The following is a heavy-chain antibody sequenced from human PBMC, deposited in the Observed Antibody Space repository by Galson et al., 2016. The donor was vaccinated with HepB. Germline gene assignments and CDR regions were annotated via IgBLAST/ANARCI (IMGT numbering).Heavy chain of an antibody. CDR3: ARFSVWFGEDFFDS. Sequence: SLRLSCAASGFTFNNYGMNWVRQAPGKGLEWLSYISGSGDSIYYADSVKGRFTISRDNAKNSLYLQMNSLRAEDTAVYYCARFSVWFGEDFFDSWGQGTLVIVSS. CDR2: ISGSGDSI. D-gene: IGHD3-10*01. V-gene: IGHV3-48*01. J-gene: IGHJ4*02. CDR1: GFTFNNYG.